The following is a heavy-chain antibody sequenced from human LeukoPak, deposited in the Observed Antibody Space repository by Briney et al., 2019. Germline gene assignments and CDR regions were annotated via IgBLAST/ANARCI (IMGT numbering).Heavy chain of an antibody. V-gene: IGHV4-34*01. J-gene: IGHJ3*02. CDR2: INHSGST. CDR1: GGSSSGYY. D-gene: IGHD3-16*01. Sequence: PSETLSLTCAVYGGSSSGYYWSWIRQPPGKGLEWIGEINHSGSTNYNPSLKSRVTISVDTSKNQFSLKLSSVTAADTAVYYCARGRAGYVKRRRENAFDIWGQGTMVTVSS. CDR3: ARGRAGYVKRRRENAFDI.